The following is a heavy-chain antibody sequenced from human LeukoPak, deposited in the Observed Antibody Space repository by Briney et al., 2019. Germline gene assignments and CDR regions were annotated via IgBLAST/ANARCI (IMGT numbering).Heavy chain of an antibody. CDR3: ARDLIGGSSGYYDY. CDR2: ISSSSSYI. CDR1: GFTFSSYA. D-gene: IGHD3-22*01. J-gene: IGHJ4*02. V-gene: IGHV3-21*01. Sequence: GGSLRLSCAASGFTFSSYAMSWVRQAPGKGLEWVSSISSSSSYIYYADSVKGRFTISRDNAKNSLYLQMNSLRAEDTAVYYCARDLIGGSSGYYDYWGQGTLVTVSS.